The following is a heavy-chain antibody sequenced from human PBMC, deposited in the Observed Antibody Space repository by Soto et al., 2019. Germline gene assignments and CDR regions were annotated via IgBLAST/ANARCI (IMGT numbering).Heavy chain of an antibody. CDR2: ISGSGGST. Sequence: PGGSLRLSCAASGFTFSSYAMSWVRQAPGKGLEWVSAISGSGGSTYYADSVKGRFTISRDNSKDTLYLQMNSLRAEDTAVYYCAKDFGRLRYFDWLLAYGAFDIWGQGTMVTVSS. D-gene: IGHD3-9*01. V-gene: IGHV3-23*01. J-gene: IGHJ3*02. CDR3: AKDFGRLRYFDWLLAYGAFDI. CDR1: GFTFSSYA.